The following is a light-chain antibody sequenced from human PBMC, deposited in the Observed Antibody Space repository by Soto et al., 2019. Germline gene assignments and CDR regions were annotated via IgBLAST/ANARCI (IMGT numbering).Light chain of an antibody. CDR3: QQYNNWPPTWT. J-gene: IGKJ1*01. Sequence: ELVMTRSPATLSVSPAERATLSCRASQSVSSNLTWYPQNPGQAPKLLIYGAYTRATGIPARFSGSRSRTECTLTIISMQSEDFVVYFCQQYNNWPPTWTFGQGTKVDIK. CDR2: GAY. CDR1: QSVSSN. V-gene: IGKV3-15*01.